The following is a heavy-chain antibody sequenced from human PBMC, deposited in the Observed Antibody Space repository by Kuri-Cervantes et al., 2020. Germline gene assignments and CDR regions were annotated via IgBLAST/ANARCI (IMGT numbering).Heavy chain of an antibody. J-gene: IGHJ4*02. V-gene: IGHV1-69*13. Sequence: SVKVSCKASGGTFSNHPISWVRQAPGQGLEWMGGIIPISGTANYAQKFQGRVTITADESTSTAYMELSSLRSEDTAVYYCARSEGGYYAGVDYWGQGTLVTVSS. CDR3: ARSEGGYYAGVDY. CDR1: GGTFSNHP. D-gene: IGHD3-22*01. CDR2: IIPISGTA.